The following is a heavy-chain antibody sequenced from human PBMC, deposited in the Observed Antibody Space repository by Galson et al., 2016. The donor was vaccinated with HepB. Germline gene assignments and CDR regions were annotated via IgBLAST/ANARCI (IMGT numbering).Heavy chain of an antibody. Sequence: SETLSLTCDVSGDSIGSGYWWSWVRQPPGKGLEWIGGIYHSGLTNYNPSFESRVSMSVDKSKNQLSLNLKSVTAADTALYYCARSGNYPLRELYFVYWGQGTLVAVSS. CDR3: ARSGNYPLRELYFVY. D-gene: IGHD3-3*01. CDR2: IYHSGLT. V-gene: IGHV4-4*02. CDR1: GDSIGSGYW. J-gene: IGHJ4*02.